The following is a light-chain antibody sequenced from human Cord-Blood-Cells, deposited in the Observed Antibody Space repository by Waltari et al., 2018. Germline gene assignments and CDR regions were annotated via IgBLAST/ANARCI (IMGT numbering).Light chain of an antibody. V-gene: IGLV2-23*01. CDR1: RSDVGRYNL. CDR3: CSYAGSSTWV. Sequence: SALTQPASVSGSPGQSITLSCTGTRSDVGRYNLVSWYQQHPGKAPKLMIYEGSKRPSGVSNRFSGSKSGNTASLTISGLQAEDEADYYCCSYAGSSTWVFGGGTKLTVL. J-gene: IGLJ3*02. CDR2: EGS.